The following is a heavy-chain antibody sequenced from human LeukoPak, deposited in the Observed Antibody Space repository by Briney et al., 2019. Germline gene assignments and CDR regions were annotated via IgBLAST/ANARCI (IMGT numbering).Heavy chain of an antibody. D-gene: IGHD6-19*01. J-gene: IGHJ3*02. CDR2: INPNSGGT. Sequence: ASVKVSCKASGYTFTGYYMHWVRQAPGQGLEWMGWINPNSGGTNYAQKFQGRVTMTRDTSISTAYMELSRLRSDDTAVYYCARDGPNASGWIRDAFDIWGQGTMVTVSS. CDR1: GYTFTGYY. CDR3: ARDGPNASGWIRDAFDI. V-gene: IGHV1-2*02.